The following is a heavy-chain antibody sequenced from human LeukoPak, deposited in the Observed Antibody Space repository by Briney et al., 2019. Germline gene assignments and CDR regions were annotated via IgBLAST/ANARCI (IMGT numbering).Heavy chain of an antibody. Sequence: GGSLRLSCAASMFIFSNYGMNWVRQAPGKGLEWVSTVSPNGGGTHYADSVKGRFTISRDNSKDTVYLQMNNLRAEDTAVYYCARGRTSLPRIYSDKSGYKKVLDQNAFDIWGQGTMVTVSS. CDR3: ARGRTSLPRIYSDKSGYKKVLDQNAFDI. CDR2: VSPNGGGT. D-gene: IGHD3-22*01. J-gene: IGHJ3*02. V-gene: IGHV3-23*01. CDR1: MFIFSNYG.